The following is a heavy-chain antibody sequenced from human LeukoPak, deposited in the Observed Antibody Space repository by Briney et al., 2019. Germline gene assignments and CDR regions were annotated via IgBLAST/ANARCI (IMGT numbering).Heavy chain of an antibody. CDR2: INSDGSST. CDR3: ARSAGTTFDY. Sequence: PGGSLRLSCAASGFTFSSYWMRWVRQAPGKGLVRVSRINSDGSSTSYADSVKGRFTISRDNAKNTLYLQMNSLRAEDTAVYYCARSAGTTFDYWGQGTLVTVSS. V-gene: IGHV3-74*01. D-gene: IGHD1-7*01. CDR1: GFTFSSYW. J-gene: IGHJ4*02.